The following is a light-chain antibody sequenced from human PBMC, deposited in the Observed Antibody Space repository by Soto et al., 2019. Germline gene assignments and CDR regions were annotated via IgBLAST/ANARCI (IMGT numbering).Light chain of an antibody. CDR3: ATWDASLQSWV. CDR1: SSNIGSHL. J-gene: IGLJ3*02. CDR2: TNN. V-gene: IGLV1-44*01. Sequence: VLTQPPSVSGTPGQRVTISCSGSSSNIGSHLVNWYQQVPGTAPRLLIYTNNQRPSGVPDRFSDSKSGTSASLAISGLQSEDEAHYYCATWDASLQSWVFGGGTKVTVL.